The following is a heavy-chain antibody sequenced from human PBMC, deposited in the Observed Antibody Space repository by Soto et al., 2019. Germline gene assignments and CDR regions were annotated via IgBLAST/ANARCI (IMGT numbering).Heavy chain of an antibody. Sequence: PSETLSLTCTVSGGSISSYYWSWIRQPPGKGLEWIGYIYYSGSTNYNPSLKSRVTISVDTSKNQFSLKLSSVTAADTAVYYCARLRNDFWSGYWYGMDVWGQGTTVTVSS. J-gene: IGHJ6*02. V-gene: IGHV4-59*08. CDR1: GGSISSYY. CDR3: ARLRNDFWSGYWYGMDV. D-gene: IGHD3-3*01. CDR2: IYYSGST.